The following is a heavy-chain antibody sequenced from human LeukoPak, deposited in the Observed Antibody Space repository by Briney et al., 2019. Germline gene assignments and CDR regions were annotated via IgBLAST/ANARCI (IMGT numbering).Heavy chain of an antibody. CDR3: ARDRIGGTYYYY. Sequence: ASVKVSCRASGYTISNYAFTWVRQAPGQGLEWMGWISVFNGNTKYAQKLQGRVTMTTDTSTSTAYMELRSLTSDDTAVYYCARDRIGGTYYYYWGQGTLVTVSS. D-gene: IGHD1-26*01. CDR2: ISVFNGNT. V-gene: IGHV1-18*01. J-gene: IGHJ4*02. CDR1: GYTISNYA.